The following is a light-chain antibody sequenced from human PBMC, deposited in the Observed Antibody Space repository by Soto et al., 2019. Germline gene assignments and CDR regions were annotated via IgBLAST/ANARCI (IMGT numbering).Light chain of an antibody. J-gene: IGKJ2*01. V-gene: IGKV1-5*03. CDR1: QNIITW. CDR2: KTS. CDR3: QHYSGYPMYT. Sequence: DIEMTQSPSTLSASVGDRVTITCRARQNIITWLAWYQQKPGKAPNLLMYKTSSLESGVPSRCSGSGSGTEFTLTIGSLQPDDSATYYCQHYSGYPMYTFGQGTKLEIK.